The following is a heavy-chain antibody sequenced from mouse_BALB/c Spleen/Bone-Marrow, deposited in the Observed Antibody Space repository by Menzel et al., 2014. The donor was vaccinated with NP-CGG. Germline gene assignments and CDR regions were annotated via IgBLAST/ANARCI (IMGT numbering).Heavy chain of an antibody. V-gene: IGHV1-37*01. CDR3: GRYGYDAMDF. Sequence: DVKLQESGPELVKPGASVKLSCRASVFSFTDYFINWVKQSHGKSLEWIGRIHPYNGDTFYNQKFKVKATLTVDKSSNTARMELLSLTSEDSAVYYCGRYGYDAMDFWGQGTSVTVSS. J-gene: IGHJ4*01. CDR2: IHPYNGDT. D-gene: IGHD1-1*02. CDR1: VFSFTDYF.